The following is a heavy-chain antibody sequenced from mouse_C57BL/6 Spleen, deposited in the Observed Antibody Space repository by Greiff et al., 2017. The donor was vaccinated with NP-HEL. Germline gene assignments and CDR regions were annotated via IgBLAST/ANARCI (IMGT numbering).Heavy chain of an antibody. CDR3: GRRHNWDWYFDV. Sequence: QVQLQQPGAELVRPGSSVKLSCKASGYTFTSYWMHWVKQRPIQGLEWIGNIYPSDGETHYNQTFKDKATLTVDKSSSTAYMQLSSLTSDDDAVYYCGRRHNWDWYFDVWGTGTTVTVSA. V-gene: IGHV1-52*01. CDR2: IYPSDGET. CDR1: GYTFTSYW. D-gene: IGHD4-1*01. J-gene: IGHJ1*03.